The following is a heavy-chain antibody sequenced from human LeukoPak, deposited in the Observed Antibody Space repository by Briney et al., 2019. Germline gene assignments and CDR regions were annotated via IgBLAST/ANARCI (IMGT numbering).Heavy chain of an antibody. J-gene: IGHJ4*02. CDR2: ISYDGSNK. CDR3: ARVVGGGLGYCTNGVCYMDY. V-gene: IGHV3-30*04. CDR1: GFTFSSYA. Sequence: PGGSLRLSCAASGFTFSSYAMHWVRQAPGKGLEWVAVISYDGSNKYYADSVKGRFTISRDNSKNTLYLQMNSLRAEDTAVYYCARVVGGGLGYCTNGVCYMDYWGQGTLVTVSS. D-gene: IGHD2-8*01.